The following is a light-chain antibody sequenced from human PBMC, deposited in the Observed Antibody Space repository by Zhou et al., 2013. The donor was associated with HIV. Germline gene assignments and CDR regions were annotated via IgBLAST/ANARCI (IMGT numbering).Light chain of an antibody. V-gene: IGKV1-39*01. Sequence: IQMTQSPSSLSASVGDRVTITCRASQSISPYLNWYQKKAGKAPNLLIYGSSLQSGVPSRFSGSGSGTDFTLTISSLQPEDFATYYCQQTHGTFGQGTKVEIK. J-gene: IGKJ1*01. CDR1: QSISPY. CDR3: QQTHGT. CDR2: GS.